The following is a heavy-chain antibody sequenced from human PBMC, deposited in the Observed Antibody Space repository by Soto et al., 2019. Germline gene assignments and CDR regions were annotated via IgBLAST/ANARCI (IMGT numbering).Heavy chain of an antibody. Sequence: QVQLQESGPGLVKPSQTLSLTCTVSGGSISSGGYYWSWIRQHPGKGLEWIGYIYYSGSTYYNPSLKSRVTISVDTSKNHFSLKLSSVTAADTAVYYCARGTIFGVVDWFDPWGQGTLVTVSS. CDR2: IYYSGST. J-gene: IGHJ5*02. CDR1: GGSISSGGYY. CDR3: ARGTIFGVVDWFDP. V-gene: IGHV4-31*03. D-gene: IGHD3-3*01.